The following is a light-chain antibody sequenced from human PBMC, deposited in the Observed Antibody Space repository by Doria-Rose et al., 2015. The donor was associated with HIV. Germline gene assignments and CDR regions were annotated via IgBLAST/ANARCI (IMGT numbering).Light chain of an antibody. CDR1: QSFSSTY. Sequence: DIVLTQSPGTLSLSPGGRATLSCRASQSFSSTYLAWYQQKPGQAPSLLIYDGSTRATGIPYRFSASGSGTDFTLTINRLEPEDFALYYCHQYGTSWTFGQGTKVEI. CDR2: DGS. V-gene: IGKV3-20*01. CDR3: HQYGTSWT. J-gene: IGKJ1*01.